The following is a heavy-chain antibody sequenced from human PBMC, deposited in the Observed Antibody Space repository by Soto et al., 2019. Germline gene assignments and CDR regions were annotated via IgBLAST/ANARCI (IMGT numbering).Heavy chain of an antibody. CDR3: ARDYGDYEYYYYDMDV. Sequence: GASVKVSCKASGGTFSSYTISWVRQAPGQGLEWMGRIIPILGIANYAQKFQGRVTITADKSTSTAYMELSSLRSEDTAVYYCARDYGDYEYYYYDMDVWGKGTTVTVSS. CDR1: GGTFSSYT. V-gene: IGHV1-69*04. CDR2: IIPILGIA. J-gene: IGHJ6*03. D-gene: IGHD4-17*01.